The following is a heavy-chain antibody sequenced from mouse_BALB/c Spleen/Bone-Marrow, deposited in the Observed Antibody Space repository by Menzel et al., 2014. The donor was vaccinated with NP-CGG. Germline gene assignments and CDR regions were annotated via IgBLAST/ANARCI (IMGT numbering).Heavy chain of an antibody. J-gene: IGHJ4*01. Sequence: VQLQQSGPGLVAPSQSLSITCTVSGFSLTSYGVHWVRQPPGKGPEWLGVIWAGGSTNYNSALMSRLSISKDNSKSQVFLKMNSLQTDDTAMYYCARDYGSSYYAMDYWGQGTSVTVSS. V-gene: IGHV2-9*02. CDR2: IWAGGST. D-gene: IGHD1-1*01. CDR3: ARDYGSSYYAMDY. CDR1: GFSLTSYG.